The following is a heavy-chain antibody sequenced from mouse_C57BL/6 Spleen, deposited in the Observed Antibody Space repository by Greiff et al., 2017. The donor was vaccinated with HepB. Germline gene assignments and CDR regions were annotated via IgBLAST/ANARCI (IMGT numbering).Heavy chain of an antibody. D-gene: IGHD2-3*01. CDR3: SSDGDGGFAY. CDR2: ISYSGST. J-gene: IGHJ3*01. CDR1: GYSITSGYD. V-gene: IGHV3-1*01. Sequence: EVKLQESGPGMVKPSQSLSLTCTVTGYSITSGYDWHWIRHFPGNKLEWMGYISYSGSTNYNPSLKSRISITHDTSKNHFFLKFNSVTTEDTATEYRSSDGDGGFAYWGQGTLVTVSA.